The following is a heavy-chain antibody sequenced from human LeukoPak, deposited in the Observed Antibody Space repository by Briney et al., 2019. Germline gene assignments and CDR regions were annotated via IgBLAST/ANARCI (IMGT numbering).Heavy chain of an antibody. CDR3: ARGYSGYDLDY. Sequence: PGGSLRLSCAASGFTFSSYAMSWVRQAPGKGLEWIGRIYASGSTNYNPSLKSRVTMSVDTSKNQFSLKLSSVTAADTAVYYCARGYSGYDLDYWGQGTLVTVSS. CDR1: GFTFSSYA. CDR2: IYASGST. D-gene: IGHD5-12*01. V-gene: IGHV4-4*07. J-gene: IGHJ4*02.